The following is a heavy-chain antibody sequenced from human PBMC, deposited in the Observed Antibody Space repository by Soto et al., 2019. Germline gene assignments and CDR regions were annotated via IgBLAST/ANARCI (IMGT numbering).Heavy chain of an antibody. CDR2: INHSGST. D-gene: IGHD5-18*01. Sequence: SETLSLTCAVYGGSFSGYYWSWIRQPPGKGLEWIGEINHSGSTNYNPSIKSRVTISVDTSKNQFSLKLSSVTAADTAVYYCARYSYGLFLRWGQGTLVTVS. V-gene: IGHV4-34*01. J-gene: IGHJ4*02. CDR3: ARYSYGLFLR. CDR1: GGSFSGYY.